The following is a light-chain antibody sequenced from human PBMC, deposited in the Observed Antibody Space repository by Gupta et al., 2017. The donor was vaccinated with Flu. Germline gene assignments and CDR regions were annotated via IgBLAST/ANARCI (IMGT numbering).Light chain of an antibody. CDR3: QQYGNLWT. Sequence: DIQMTQSPSTLSAFVGDSITITCRASQNIIKWLAWYQQKPGKAPKLLLYRASTLESGVPSRFSGGGSGTEFTLTINSLQPEDLATYYCQQYGNLWTFGQGTKVEI. CDR1: QNIIKW. V-gene: IGKV1-5*03. CDR2: RAS. J-gene: IGKJ1*01.